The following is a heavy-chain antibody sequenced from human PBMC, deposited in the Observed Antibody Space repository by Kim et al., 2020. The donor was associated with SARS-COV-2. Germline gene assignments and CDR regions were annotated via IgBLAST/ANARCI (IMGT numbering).Heavy chain of an antibody. CDR1: GFTFSSYG. J-gene: IGHJ4*01. Sequence: GGSLRLSCAASGFTFSSYGMHWVRQAPGKGLEWVAVITYDGSNKYYADSVKGRFTISRDNSKNSLYLQMNSLRAEDTAVYYCAKDRMTTLTGYFDYWGQGTLVTVSS. D-gene: IGHD4-17*01. CDR3: AKDRMTTLTGYFDY. CDR2: ITYDGSNK. V-gene: IGHV3-30*18.